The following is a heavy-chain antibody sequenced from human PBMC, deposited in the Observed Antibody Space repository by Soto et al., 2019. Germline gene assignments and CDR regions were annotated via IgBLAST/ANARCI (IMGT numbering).Heavy chain of an antibody. CDR3: ARDPYSTSITIFEVVPPKYYYYGMDV. CDR2: ISAYNGNT. CDR1: GYTFTSYG. D-gene: IGHD3-3*01. Sequence: ASVKVSCKASGYTFTSYGISWVRQAPGQGLEWMGWISAYNGNTNYAQKLQGRVTMTTDTSTSTAYMELRSLRSDDTAVYYCARDPYSTSITIFEVVPPKYYYYGMDVWGQGTTVTVSS. J-gene: IGHJ6*02. V-gene: IGHV1-18*01.